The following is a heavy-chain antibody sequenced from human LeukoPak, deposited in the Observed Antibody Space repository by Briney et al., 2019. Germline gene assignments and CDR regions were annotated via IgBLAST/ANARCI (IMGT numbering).Heavy chain of an antibody. J-gene: IGHJ4*02. V-gene: IGHV1-18*01. CDR1: GYTFTSYG. CDR2: ISAYNGNT. Sequence: ASVKVSSKASGYTFTSYGISWVRQAPGQGLEWMGWISAYNGNTNYAQKLQGRVTMTTDTSTSTAYMELRSLRSDDTAVYYCARGGYDFWSGYQTLDYWGQGTLVTVSS. CDR3: ARGGYDFWSGYQTLDY. D-gene: IGHD3-3*01.